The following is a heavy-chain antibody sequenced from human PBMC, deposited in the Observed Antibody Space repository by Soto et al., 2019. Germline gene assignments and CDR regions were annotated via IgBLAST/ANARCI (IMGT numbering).Heavy chain of an antibody. Sequence: QVQLQQWGAGLLKPSETLSLTCAVYGGSFSGYYWSWIRQPPGKGLEWIGEINHSGSTNYNPSLKSRVTMSVDTSKSQFSLKLSSVAAADTAVYYCAGRGTGVVVPAAMLDYWGQGTLVTVSS. CDR3: AGRGTGVVVPAAMLDY. V-gene: IGHV4-34*01. D-gene: IGHD2-2*01. J-gene: IGHJ4*02. CDR1: GGSFSGYY. CDR2: INHSGST.